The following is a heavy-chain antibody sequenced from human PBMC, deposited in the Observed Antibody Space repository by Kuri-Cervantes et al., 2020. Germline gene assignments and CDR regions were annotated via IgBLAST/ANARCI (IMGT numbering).Heavy chain of an antibody. CDR2: IYHSGST. Sequence: SCTVSGGSISSGGYYWSWIRQPPGKGLEWIGYIYHSGSTYYNPSLKSRVTISVDRSKNQFSLKLSSATAADTAVYYCARGLWGYDFNGMDVWGQGTTVTVSS. V-gene: IGHV4-30-2*01. CDR1: GGSISSGGYY. CDR3: ARGLWGYDFNGMDV. D-gene: IGHD5-12*01. J-gene: IGHJ6*02.